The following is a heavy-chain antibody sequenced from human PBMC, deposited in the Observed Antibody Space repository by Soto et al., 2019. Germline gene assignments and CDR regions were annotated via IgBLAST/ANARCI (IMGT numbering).Heavy chain of an antibody. D-gene: IGHD6-13*01. V-gene: IGHV5-51*01. CDR1: GDIFTSYW. CDR2: IYPGDSDT. J-gene: IGHJ5*02. Sequence: LKISFYGSGDIFTSYWSGWVRQIHWKGLEWMGMIYPGDSDTRYSPSFQGQVTISADKSISTAYLQWSSLKASDTAMYYCARHIYIVAAAGTDSLGSPNWFDPSGQGTLVTVSS. CDR3: ARHIYIVAAAGTDSLGSPNWFDP.